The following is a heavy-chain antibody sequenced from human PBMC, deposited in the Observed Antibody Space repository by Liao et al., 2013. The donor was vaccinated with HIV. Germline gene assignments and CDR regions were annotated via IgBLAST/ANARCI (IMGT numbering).Heavy chain of an antibody. V-gene: IGHV4-34*01. CDR2: IYHSGST. J-gene: IGHJ3*02. CDR1: GGSLSGYY. Sequence: QVQLQQWGAGLLKPSETLSLTCAVYGGSLSGYYWSWIRQPPGKGLEWIGEIYHSGSTFYYPSLKSRVTISVDTSKNQFFLKLTSVTAADTAVYYCARDRGGSFWSGSHGGDAFKIWGQGTLVIVSS. CDR3: ARDRGGSFWSGSHGGDAFKI. D-gene: IGHD3-3*01.